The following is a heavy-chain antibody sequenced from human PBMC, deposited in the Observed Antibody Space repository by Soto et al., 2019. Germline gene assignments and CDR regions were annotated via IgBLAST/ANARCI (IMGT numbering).Heavy chain of an antibody. CDR3: AGQRTTSRWAGMGV. CDR2: IYAADSET. Sequence: LGEALKISCKAAGYTFTNYRIAWGRQMPGKGAEGMGRIYAADSETTYSPPFQGQVSTSPDKSIGSAVLPWSSLKASHTASEYLAGQRTTSRWAGMGVWGQGTTVSVSS. CDR1: GYTFTNYR. J-gene: IGHJ6*02. D-gene: IGHD6-13*01. V-gene: IGHV5-51*01.